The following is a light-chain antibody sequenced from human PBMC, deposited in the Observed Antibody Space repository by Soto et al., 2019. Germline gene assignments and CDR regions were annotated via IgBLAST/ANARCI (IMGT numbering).Light chain of an antibody. V-gene: IGKV3D-20*02. CDR2: GAS. CDR3: QQRSNWQA. J-gene: IGKJ5*01. CDR1: QSVSSSY. Sequence: EIVLTQSPATLSLSPVERATLSCRASQSVSSSYLAWYQQKPGQAPRLLIYGASSRATGIPDRFSGSGSGTDFTLTISSLEPEDFAVYYCQQRSNWQAFGQGTRLEIK.